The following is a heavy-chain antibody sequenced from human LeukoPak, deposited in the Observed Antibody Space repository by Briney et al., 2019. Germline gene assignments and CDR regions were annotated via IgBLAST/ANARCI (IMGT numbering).Heavy chain of an antibody. CDR3: ARIDYDSSGYYHAY. J-gene: IGHJ4*02. CDR2: IDWDDDK. D-gene: IGHD3-22*01. Sequence: SGPALVKPTQPLTLTCTFSGFSLSTSGMRVSWIRQPPGKALEWLARIDWDDDKFYSTSLKTRLTISKDTSKNQVVLRMTNMDPVDTATYYCARIDYDSSGYYHAYWGQGTLVTVSS. CDR1: GFSLSTSGMR. V-gene: IGHV2-70*04.